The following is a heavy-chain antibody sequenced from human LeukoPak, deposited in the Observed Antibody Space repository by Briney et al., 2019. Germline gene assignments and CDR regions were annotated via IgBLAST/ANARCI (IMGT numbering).Heavy chain of an antibody. Sequence: GGSLRLSXAASGFTFSSYAMSWVRQAPGKGLEGVSAISGSGGSTYYADSVKGRFTISRDNSKNTLYLQMNSLRAEDTAVYYCAKDRPLWHRPGFVDYWGQGTLVTVSS. D-gene: IGHD6-6*01. V-gene: IGHV3-23*01. J-gene: IGHJ4*02. CDR1: GFTFSSYA. CDR2: ISGSGGST. CDR3: AKDRPLWHRPGFVDY.